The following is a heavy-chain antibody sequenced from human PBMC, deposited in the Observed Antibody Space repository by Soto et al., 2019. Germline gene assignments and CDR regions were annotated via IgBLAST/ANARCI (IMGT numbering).Heavy chain of an antibody. J-gene: IGHJ4*02. Sequence: GGSLRLSCAASGFTFRGAAFHWVRQASGKGLEWVGRIRSKDYNYATEYAASVKGRFTISRDDSRNTVYLQMSDLKIEDTAVYYCTRPNEEMAFDHWGQGTLVTVSS. CDR3: TRPNEEMAFDH. CDR1: GFTFRGAA. CDR2: IRSKDYNYAT. V-gene: IGHV3-73*01. D-gene: IGHD1-1*01.